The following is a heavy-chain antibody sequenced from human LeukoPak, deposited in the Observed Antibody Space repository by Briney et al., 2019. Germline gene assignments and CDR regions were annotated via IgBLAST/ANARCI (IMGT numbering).Heavy chain of an antibody. CDR2: IKQDGSEK. CDR3: ARSKILTGYFPGASYYYYGMDV. J-gene: IGHJ6*02. D-gene: IGHD3-9*01. V-gene: IGHV3-7*01. CDR1: GFTFSSYW. Sequence: PGGSLRLSCAASGFTFSSYWMHWVRQAPGKGLEWVANIKQDGSEKYYVDSVKGRFTISRDNAKNSLYLQMNSLRAEDTAVYYCARSKILTGYFPGASYYYYGMDVWGQGTTVTVSS.